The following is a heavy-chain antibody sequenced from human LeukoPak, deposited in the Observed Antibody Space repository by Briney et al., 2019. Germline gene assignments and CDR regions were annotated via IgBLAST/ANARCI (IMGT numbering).Heavy chain of an antibody. J-gene: IGHJ3*02. V-gene: IGHV3-21*01. Sequence: GGSLRLSCAASGFTFSSYSMNWGRQAPGKGLEWVSSISSSSSYIYYADSVKGRFTISRDNAKNSLYLQMNSLRAEDTAVYYCANSGWVIQTTDAFDIWGQGTMVTVSS. CDR1: GFTFSSYS. D-gene: IGHD1/OR15-1a*01. CDR3: ANSGWVIQTTDAFDI. CDR2: ISSSSSYI.